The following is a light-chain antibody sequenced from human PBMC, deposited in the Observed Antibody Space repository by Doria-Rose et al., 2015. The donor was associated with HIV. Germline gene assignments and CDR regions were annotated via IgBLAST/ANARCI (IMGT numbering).Light chain of an antibody. CDR1: SPNIGAGYD. CDR3: QSYDSSLSGYV. J-gene: IGLJ1*01. V-gene: IGLV1-40*01. CDR2: GNI. Sequence: QTVVTQEPSVSEAPGQRVTISCTGSSPNIGAGYDVHWYQQLPGTAPKLLIYGNINRPSGVPDRISGSKSGTSASLAITGLQAEDEADYYCQSYDSSLSGYVFGTGTKVTVL.